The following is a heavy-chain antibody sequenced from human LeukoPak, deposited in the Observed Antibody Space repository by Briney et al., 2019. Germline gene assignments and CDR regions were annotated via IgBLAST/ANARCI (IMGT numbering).Heavy chain of an antibody. D-gene: IGHD6-6*01. J-gene: IGHJ5*02. Sequence: PGGSLRLSCAASGFTFSSYAMSWVRQAPGKGLEWVSAISGSGGSTYYVDSVKGRFTISRDNSKNTLYLQMNSLRAEDTAVYYCAKDRIAARLRGFGWFDPWGQGTLVTVSS. CDR1: GFTFSSYA. V-gene: IGHV3-23*01. CDR3: AKDRIAARLRGFGWFDP. CDR2: ISGSGGST.